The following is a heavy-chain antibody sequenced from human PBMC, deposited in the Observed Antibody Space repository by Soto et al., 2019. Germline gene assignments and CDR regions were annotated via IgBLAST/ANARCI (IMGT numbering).Heavy chain of an antibody. CDR3: ARGEALRFLEWLFEFDP. Sequence: ASVKVSCKASGYTFTSYAMHWVRQAPGQRLEWMGWIDAGNGNTKYSQKFQGRVTITRDTSASTAYMELSSLRSEDTAVYYCARGEALRFLEWLFEFDPWGQGTLVTVSS. D-gene: IGHD3-3*01. CDR1: GYTFTSYA. J-gene: IGHJ5*02. V-gene: IGHV1-3*01. CDR2: IDAGNGNT.